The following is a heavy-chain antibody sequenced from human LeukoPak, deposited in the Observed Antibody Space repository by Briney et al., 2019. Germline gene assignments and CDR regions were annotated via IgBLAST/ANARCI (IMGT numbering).Heavy chain of an antibody. Sequence: GGSLRLSCVVSGFTVSSNYMSWVRQAPGKGLEWVSVIGTAGDPYYPGSVKGRFTISRENAKNSLYLQMNSLRAGDTAVYYCARAAGYYDSSEDYGMDVWGQGTTVTVSS. J-gene: IGHJ6*02. V-gene: IGHV3-13*05. CDR1: GFTVSSNY. CDR3: ARAAGYYDSSEDYGMDV. CDR2: IGTAGDP. D-gene: IGHD3-22*01.